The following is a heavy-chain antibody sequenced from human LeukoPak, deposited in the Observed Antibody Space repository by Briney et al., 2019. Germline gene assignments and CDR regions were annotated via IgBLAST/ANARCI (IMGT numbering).Heavy chain of an antibody. CDR1: GFTFSSYA. CDR2: ISGSGGST. D-gene: IGHD3-10*01. V-gene: IGHV3-23*01. Sequence: GGSLRLSCAASGFTFSSYAMSWVRQAPGKGLEWVSAISGSGGSTYYADSVKGRFTISRDNSKNTLYLLMNSLRAEDTAVYYCARALRAVRGYYFDYWGQGTLVTVSS. CDR3: ARALRAVRGYYFDY. J-gene: IGHJ4*02.